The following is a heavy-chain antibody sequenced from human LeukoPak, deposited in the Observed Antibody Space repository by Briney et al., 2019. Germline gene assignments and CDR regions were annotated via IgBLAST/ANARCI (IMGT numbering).Heavy chain of an antibody. Sequence: ASVKVSCKASGGTFSRYGISWVRQAPGQGLEWLGGIIPLFGTANYAQKFQGRVTITTDESTSTAYMELNSLRSQDTALYSCATEGQTYYFDNWGQGPLVTVSS. J-gene: IGHJ4*02. CDR2: IIPLFGTA. V-gene: IGHV1-69*05. CDR3: ATEGQTYYFDN. CDR1: GGTFSRYG.